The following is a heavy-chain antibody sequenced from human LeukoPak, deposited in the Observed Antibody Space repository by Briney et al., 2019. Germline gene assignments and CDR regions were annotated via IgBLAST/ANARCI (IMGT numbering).Heavy chain of an antibody. V-gene: IGHV1-2*02. J-gene: IGHJ4*02. CDR2: INPNTGAT. D-gene: IGHD3-10*01. CDR3: ARDQGYGSGGYSFDY. CDR1: GYTFAGYF. Sequence: ASVKASCKTSGYTFAGYFVHWVRQAPGQGLEWMGWINPNTGATNYTQNFQGRVTITRDTSITTAYMELRRLTSDDTALYYCARDQGYGSGGYSFDYWGRGTRITVSS.